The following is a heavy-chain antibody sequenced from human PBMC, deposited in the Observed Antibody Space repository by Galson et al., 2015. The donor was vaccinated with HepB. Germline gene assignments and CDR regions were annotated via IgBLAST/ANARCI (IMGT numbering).Heavy chain of an antibody. V-gene: IGHV1-18*01. Sequence: SVKVSCKASGYSFTSYGISCVRQAPGQGLEWMGWISAYNGNTNYAQKLQGRITITADKSTSKADMDMRSMRSEATAVYYCALGYGSTTIRRLDFWGQGTTVTVSS. CDR1: GYSFTSYG. J-gene: IGHJ6*02. CDR3: ALGYGSTTIRRLDF. D-gene: IGHD2-2*01. CDR2: ISAYNGNT.